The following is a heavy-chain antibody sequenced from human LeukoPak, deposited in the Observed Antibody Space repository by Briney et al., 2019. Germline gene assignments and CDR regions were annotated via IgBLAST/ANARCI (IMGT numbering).Heavy chain of an antibody. Sequence: GGSLRLSCVASGFTFTTYTMHWVRQAPGKGLEYVSAVLGNGGTTYYANSVKGRFTISRDNSKNTVYLQMGSLRAEDTAVYYCARERAFYYFDYWGQGSLVTVSS. CDR1: GFTFTTYT. J-gene: IGHJ4*02. CDR3: ARERAFYYFDY. V-gene: IGHV3-64*01. CDR2: VLGNGGTT.